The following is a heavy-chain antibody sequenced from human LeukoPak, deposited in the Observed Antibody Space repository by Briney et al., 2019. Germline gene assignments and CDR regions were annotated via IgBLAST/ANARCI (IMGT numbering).Heavy chain of an antibody. V-gene: IGHV3-7*03. CDR2: IKLDGSEK. CDR3: ARDQYDTWSRRGNFDS. Sequence: GGSLRLSCVASGFTFGKYWMSWVRQAPGKGLEWVANIKLDGSEKNYVDSVKGRFTISRDNTKNSLYLQMNSLRAEDTAVFYCARDQYDTWSRRGNFDSWGQGTLVSVSS. D-gene: IGHD3-3*01. CDR1: GFTFGKYW. J-gene: IGHJ4*02.